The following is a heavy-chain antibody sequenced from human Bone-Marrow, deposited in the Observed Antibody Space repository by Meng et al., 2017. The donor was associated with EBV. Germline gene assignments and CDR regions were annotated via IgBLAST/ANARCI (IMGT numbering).Heavy chain of an antibody. V-gene: IGHV1-24*01. Sequence: QVDLVQAVADVKKPGDSVKGSCKVSGYTLTELSTHWVQQAPGKGLEWMGGFDTEDGKTIHAQKFQGRVTMTEDTSTDTAYMELSSLRSEDTAVYYCATVTAAAGYFDYWGQGTLVTVSS. J-gene: IGHJ4*02. CDR3: ATVTAAAGYFDY. CDR2: FDTEDGKT. D-gene: IGHD6-13*01. CDR1: GYTLTELS.